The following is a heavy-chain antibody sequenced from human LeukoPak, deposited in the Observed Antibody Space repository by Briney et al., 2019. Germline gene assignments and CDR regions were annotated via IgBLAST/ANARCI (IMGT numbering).Heavy chain of an antibody. CDR3: ARGRGYAHYFDY. J-gene: IGHJ4*02. CDR2: IRYDGSNK. V-gene: IGHV3-30*02. D-gene: IGHD5-12*01. CDR1: GFTFSSYD. Sequence: GGSLRLSCAASGFTFSSYDMHWVRQAPGKGLEWVAFIRYDGSNKYYADSVKGRFTISRDNSKNTLYLQMNSLRAEDTAVYYCARGRGYAHYFDYWGQGTLVTVSS.